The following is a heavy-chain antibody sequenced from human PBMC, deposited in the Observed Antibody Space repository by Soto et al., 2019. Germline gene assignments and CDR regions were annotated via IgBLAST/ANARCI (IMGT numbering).Heavy chain of an antibody. J-gene: IGHJ6*04. Sequence: EVQLLESGGGLVQPGGSLRLSCVVSGFTFGSYAMSWVRQAPEKGPEWVAILGGNGVTTYYAASVKARFTISGDKSKSTLFLQMNRLRALDAGVYYCAKALRPSLNFFYWMDVSGRGTSVTVSS. CDR3: AKALRPSLNFFYWMDV. D-gene: IGHD2-2*01. CDR1: GFTFGSYA. CDR2: LGGNGVTT. V-gene: IGHV3-23*01.